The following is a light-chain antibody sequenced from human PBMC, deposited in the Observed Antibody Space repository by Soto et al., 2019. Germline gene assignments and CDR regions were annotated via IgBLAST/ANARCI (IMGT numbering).Light chain of an antibody. V-gene: IGLV2-14*01. Sequence: QSVLTQPASVSGSPGQSITISCTGTSSDVGGYNYVSWHQQHPGKAPKLMIYDVSNRPSGVSNRFSGSKSGNTASLTISGLQAEDEADYYCSSYTSSSTLLFGGGTK. CDR1: SSDVGGYNY. CDR2: DVS. CDR3: SSYTSSSTLL. J-gene: IGLJ2*01.